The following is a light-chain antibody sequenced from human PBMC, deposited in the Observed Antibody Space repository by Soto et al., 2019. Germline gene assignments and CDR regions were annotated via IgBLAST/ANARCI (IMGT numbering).Light chain of an antibody. CDR3: QQYNNWPPNLT. J-gene: IGKJ4*01. CDR1: QSVSTN. V-gene: IGKV3-15*01. CDR2: GAS. Sequence: EIVMTQSPATLAVSPGERATLSCRASQSVSTNLAWYQQKPGQAPRLLVYGASARATGSPGRFSGSGSGTEFTLTISSLQSEDFAVYYCQQYNNWPPNLTFGGGTKVEIK.